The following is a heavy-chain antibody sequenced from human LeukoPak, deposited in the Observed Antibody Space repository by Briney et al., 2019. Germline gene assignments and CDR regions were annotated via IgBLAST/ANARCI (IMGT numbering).Heavy chain of an antibody. J-gene: IGHJ4*02. D-gene: IGHD1-26*01. CDR2: IDWDDDK. Sequence: TLSLTCAVYGGSFSGYYWSWIRQPPGKALEWLARIDWDDDKYYSTSLKTRLTISKDTSKNQVVLTMTNMDPVDTATYYCARGCSGSYVPFDYWGQGTLVTVFS. CDR3: ARGCSGSYVPFDY. CDR1: GGSFSGYY. V-gene: IGHV2-70*11.